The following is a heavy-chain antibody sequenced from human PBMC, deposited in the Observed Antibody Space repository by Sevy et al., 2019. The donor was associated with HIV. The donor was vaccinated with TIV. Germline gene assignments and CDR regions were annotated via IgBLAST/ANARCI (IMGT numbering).Heavy chain of an antibody. CDR3: ARSGMQLWFDYFDY. Sequence: GGSLRLSCAASGFTFSSYWMTWVRHAPGKGLEWVAYIKQDGSAESLLDSVKGRFTISRDNAKNSLYLQMTSLRAEDTAVYYCARSGMQLWFDYFDYWGQGTLVTVSS. J-gene: IGHJ4*02. V-gene: IGHV3-7*01. D-gene: IGHD5-18*01. CDR1: GFTFSSYW. CDR2: IKQDGSAE.